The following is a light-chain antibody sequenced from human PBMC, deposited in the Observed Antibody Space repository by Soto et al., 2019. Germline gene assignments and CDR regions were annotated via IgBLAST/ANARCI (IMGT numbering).Light chain of an antibody. CDR2: DTS. CDR3: LNRNNWAWT. Sequence: EIMMTQSPAPLSVSPVARAPPSRTASQSASSYLAWYQQKPGQANRLLIYDTSNRATGIPARFSGSGSGTDFTLTISSLEPEDFAVYYCLNRNNWAWTVGQGTKVDIK. V-gene: IGKV3-11*01. CDR1: QSASSY. J-gene: IGKJ1*01.